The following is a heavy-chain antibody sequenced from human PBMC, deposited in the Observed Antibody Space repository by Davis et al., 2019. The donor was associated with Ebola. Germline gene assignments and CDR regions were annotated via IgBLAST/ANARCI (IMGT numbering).Heavy chain of an antibody. CDR3: ARLSEVVAAVYYYGMDV. J-gene: IGHJ6*02. CDR1: GYTFTSYG. V-gene: IGHV1-18*04. CDR2: ISAYNGNT. D-gene: IGHD2-15*01. Sequence: ASVKVSCKASGYTFTSYGISWVRQAPGQGLEWMGWISAYNGNTNYAQKLQGRVTMTTDTSTSTAYMELRSLRSDDTAVYYCARLSEVVAAVYYYGMDVWGQGTTVTVSS.